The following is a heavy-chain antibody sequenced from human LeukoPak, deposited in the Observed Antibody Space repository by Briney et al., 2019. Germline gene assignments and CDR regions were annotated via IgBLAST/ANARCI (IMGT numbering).Heavy chain of an antibody. CDR2: IYYTGST. D-gene: IGHD5-24*01. J-gene: IGHJ4*02. Sequence: SETLSLTCNISGGSISSYYWSWIRQPPGKGLEWIGYIYYTGSTKYNPSLKSRVTISVDTSKNQFSLKLSSVTAADTAVYYCARGDDKRWLQFPLDYWGQGTLVTVSS. CDR1: GGSISSYY. V-gene: IGHV4-59*12. CDR3: ARGDDKRWLQFPLDY.